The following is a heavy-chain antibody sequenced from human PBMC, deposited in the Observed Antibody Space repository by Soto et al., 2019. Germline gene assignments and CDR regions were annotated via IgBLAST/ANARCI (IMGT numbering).Heavy chain of an antibody. Sequence: QVQLVQSGAEVKKPGASVKVSCKASGYTFTSFYMHWVRQAPGQGLEWMGIINPSGTTTDYAQKFKGRVTMTRDTSTSTYYMELSSLTSEDTAVYYCAKPQIAMHYYYGMEVWGQVTAVTVSS. CDR1: GYTFTSFY. CDR3: AKPQIAMHYYYGMEV. V-gene: IGHV1-46*01. J-gene: IGHJ6*02. CDR2: INPSGTTT.